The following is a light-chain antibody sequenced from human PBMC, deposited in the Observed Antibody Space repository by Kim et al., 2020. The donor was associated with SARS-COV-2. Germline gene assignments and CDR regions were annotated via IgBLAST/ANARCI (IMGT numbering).Light chain of an antibody. Sequence: PGKTARISCGGDNIGDKSVHWYRQKPGQAPVVVISYDTDRRSGIPERITGSNSGNSATLTISRVDAGDEADYYCQVWDRASDQYVFGTGTKVTVL. CDR2: YDT. V-gene: IGLV3-21*04. J-gene: IGLJ1*01. CDR1: NIGDKS. CDR3: QVWDRASDQYV.